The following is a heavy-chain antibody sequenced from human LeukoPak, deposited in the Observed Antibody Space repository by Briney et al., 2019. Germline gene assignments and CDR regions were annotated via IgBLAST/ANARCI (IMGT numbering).Heavy chain of an antibody. Sequence: ASVKVSCKASGYTFSSYGISWVRQAPGQGLEWMGWISADNGNTNYVQKFQGRVTMTTDTSTSTVYMELRSLRSEDTAVYYCARDLSYDILTGLLGYWGQGTLVTVSS. CDR1: GYTFSSYG. D-gene: IGHD3-9*01. J-gene: IGHJ4*02. CDR3: ARDLSYDILTGLLGY. CDR2: ISADNGNT. V-gene: IGHV1-18*01.